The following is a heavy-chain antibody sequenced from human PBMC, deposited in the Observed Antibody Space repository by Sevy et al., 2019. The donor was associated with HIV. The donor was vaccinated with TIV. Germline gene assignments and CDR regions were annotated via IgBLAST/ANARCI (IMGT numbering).Heavy chain of an antibody. CDR2: IRRKAFGGTT. V-gene: IGHV3-49*04. Sequence: GGSLRLSCIASGFIYGDYAMNWVRQAPGKGLEWVGFIRRKAFGGTTQYAASVKGRFTISRDDSKSIAYLKMNSLKTEDTAVYYCTRGGSMTILSPWDYWGQGTLVTVSS. D-gene: IGHD3-3*01. J-gene: IGHJ4*02. CDR1: GFIYGDYA. CDR3: TRGGSMTILSPWDY.